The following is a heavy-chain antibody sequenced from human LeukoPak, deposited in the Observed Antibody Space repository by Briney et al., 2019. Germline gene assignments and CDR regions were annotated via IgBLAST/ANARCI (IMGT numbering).Heavy chain of an antibody. CDR3: ARGVRIAVAGYIDY. D-gene: IGHD6-19*01. CDR1: GFTFSSYA. J-gene: IGHJ4*02. CDR2: ISGNGVST. V-gene: IGHV3-64*01. Sequence: GGSLRLSCAASGFTFSSYAMHWVRQAPGKGLEYVSAISGNGVSTDYANSVKGRFTISRDNSKNTLYLQMNSLRAEDTAVYYCARGVRIAVAGYIDYWGQGTLVTVSS.